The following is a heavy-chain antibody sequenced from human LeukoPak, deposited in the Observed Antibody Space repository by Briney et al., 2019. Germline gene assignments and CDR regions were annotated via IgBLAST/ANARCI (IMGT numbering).Heavy chain of an antibody. CDR1: GFTFSRYW. CDR3: VLDLFSSFAFDI. CDR2: INSDGSST. J-gene: IGHJ3*02. D-gene: IGHD3/OR15-3a*01. Sequence: GGSLRLSCAASGFTFSRYWMHWVRQAPGKGLLWVSRINSDGSSTYYADSVRGRFTTSRDNAKNALHLQMNSLTAEDTAVYYCVLDLFSSFAFDIWGQGTMVTVSS. V-gene: IGHV3-74*01.